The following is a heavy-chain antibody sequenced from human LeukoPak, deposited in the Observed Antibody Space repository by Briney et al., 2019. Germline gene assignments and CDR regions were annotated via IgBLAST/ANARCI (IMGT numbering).Heavy chain of an antibody. CDR1: GFTFSSYA. D-gene: IGHD2-15*01. CDR3: ARWFPFGAFDI. J-gene: IGHJ3*02. V-gene: IGHV3-23*01. Sequence: GGSLRLSCAPSGFTFSSYAVSWVRPAPGTGLEWGSAISGSGGRTYYADSVKGRFTISRDNSKNTLYLQMNSLRAEDTAVYYCARWFPFGAFDIWGQGTMVTVSS. CDR2: ISGSGGRT.